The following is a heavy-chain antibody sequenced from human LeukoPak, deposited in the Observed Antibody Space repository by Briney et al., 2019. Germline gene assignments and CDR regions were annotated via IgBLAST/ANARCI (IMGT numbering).Heavy chain of an antibody. V-gene: IGHV1-2*02. CDR3: ARDPTEISRSYYYDSSSLGAFDI. J-gene: IGHJ3*02. D-gene: IGHD3-22*01. Sequence: ASLTVSCKPSGYTFTGYYIHWVRQAPGPGLEWMGWINPNSGGTSCAQKFQGMVTMTRATSISTAYMELSRLRSDDTAVYYCARDPTEISRSYYYDSSSLGAFDIWGQGTMVTVSS. CDR1: GYTFTGYY. CDR2: INPNSGGT.